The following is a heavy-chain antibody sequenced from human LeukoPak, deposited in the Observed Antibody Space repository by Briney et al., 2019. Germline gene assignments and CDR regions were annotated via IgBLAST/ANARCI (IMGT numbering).Heavy chain of an antibody. CDR3: ARDVGSGVDY. CDR2: HYYSATT. Sequence: SETLSLTCTVSAGSITRYYWSWVPQPPGRGLEWIGNHYYSATTNYNTSIKSRVTISVATSKNQFSLKPSSATAAGTAVYYCARDVGSGVDYWGQGTLVNVSS. V-gene: IGHV4-59*01. D-gene: IGHD3-3*01. CDR1: AGSITRYY. J-gene: IGHJ4*02.